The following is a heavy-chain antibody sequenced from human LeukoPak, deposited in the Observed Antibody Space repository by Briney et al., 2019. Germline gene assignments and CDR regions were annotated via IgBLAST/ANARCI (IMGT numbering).Heavy chain of an antibody. D-gene: IGHD3-9*01. CDR3: ASLSHPSGCDWFFDY. Sequence: SETLSLTCTVSGDSISNYYWSWIRQPPGKGLDWIGYIYFSGTTNYNPSLKSRVTMSVDTSKNQFSLKLTSMTAADTAVYFCASLSHPSGCDWFFDYWGQRSLVTVSS. CDR1: GDSISNYY. CDR2: IYFSGTT. J-gene: IGHJ4*02. V-gene: IGHV4-59*08.